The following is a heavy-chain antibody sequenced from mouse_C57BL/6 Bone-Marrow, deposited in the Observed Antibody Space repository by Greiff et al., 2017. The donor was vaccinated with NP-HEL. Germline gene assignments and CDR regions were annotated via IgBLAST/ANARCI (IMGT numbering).Heavy chain of an antibody. CDR2: IWTGGGT. CDR1: GFSLTSYA. V-gene: IGHV2-9-1*01. Sequence: VQLKESGPGLVAPSQSLSITCTVSGFSLTSYAISWVRQPPGKGLEWLGVIWTGGGTNYNSALKSRLSISKDNSKSQVFLKMNSLQTDDTARYYCARITTVVAHWYFDVWGTGTTVTVSS. CDR3: ARITTVVAHWYFDV. D-gene: IGHD1-1*01. J-gene: IGHJ1*03.